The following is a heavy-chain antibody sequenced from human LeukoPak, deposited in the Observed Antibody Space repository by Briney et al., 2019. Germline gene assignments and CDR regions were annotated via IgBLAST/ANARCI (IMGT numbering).Heavy chain of an antibody. CDR2: IHYSGST. CDR3: TRPHDYGDKLDY. J-gene: IGHJ4*02. V-gene: IGHV4-39*01. D-gene: IGHD4-23*01. Sequence: PSETLSLTCTVSVGSVTSASHYWAWIRQPPGKGLEWIGSIHYSGSTYYSPSLKSRLTISGDTSKSQFSLKLTFVTAADTAVYYCTRPHDYGDKLDYWGQGTLVTVSS. CDR1: VGSVTSASHY.